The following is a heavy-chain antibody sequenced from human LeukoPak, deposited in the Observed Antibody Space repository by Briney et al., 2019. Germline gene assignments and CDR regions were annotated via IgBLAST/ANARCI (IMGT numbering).Heavy chain of an antibody. CDR1: GGTFSSYA. CDR3: AREGFFAIQTRRPGDFDY. V-gene: IGHV1-18*01. J-gene: IGHJ4*02. Sequence: ASVKVSCKASGGTFSSYAIGWVRQAPGQGLEWMGWISAYNGNTNYAQKLHGRVTITTDTSTSTAYMEMRSLRPDDTAVYYCAREGFFAIQTRRPGDFDYWGQGPLVTVSS. CDR2: ISAYNGNT. D-gene: IGHD6-25*01.